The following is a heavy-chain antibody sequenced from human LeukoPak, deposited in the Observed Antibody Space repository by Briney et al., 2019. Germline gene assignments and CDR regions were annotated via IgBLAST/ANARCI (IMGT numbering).Heavy chain of an antibody. V-gene: IGHV3-7*03. CDR2: IKYDGSDK. J-gene: IGHJ4*02. CDR1: GFTFSGFW. Sequence: GGSLRLSCAASGFTFSGFWMSWVRQAPTKGLEWVANIKYDGSDKRYVDSVKGRFTISRDNTKNSLYLEMQSLRVEDTAVYYCARNKRRFDQWGQGTVVTVSS. CDR3: ARNKRRFDQ.